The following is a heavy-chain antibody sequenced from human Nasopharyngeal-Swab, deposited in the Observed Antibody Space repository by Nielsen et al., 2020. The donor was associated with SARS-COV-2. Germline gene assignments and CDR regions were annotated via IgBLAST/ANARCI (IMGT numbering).Heavy chain of an antibody. V-gene: IGHV3-48*03. CDR1: GFTFSSYE. Sequence: GGSLRLPCAASGFTFSSYEMNWVRQAPGKGLEWVSYISSSGSTIYYADSVKGRFTISRDNAKNSLYLQMNSLRAEDTAVYYCARGRAQLWSRVNGMDVWGQGTTVTVSS. J-gene: IGHJ6*02. CDR3: ARGRAQLWSRVNGMDV. D-gene: IGHD5-18*01. CDR2: ISSSGSTI.